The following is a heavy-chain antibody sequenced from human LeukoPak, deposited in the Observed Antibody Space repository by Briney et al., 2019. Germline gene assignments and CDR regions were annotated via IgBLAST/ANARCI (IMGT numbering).Heavy chain of an antibody. J-gene: IGHJ3*02. D-gene: IGHD3-9*01. CDR1: GGSISSYY. V-gene: IGHV4-59*01. Sequence: SETLSLTCTGSGGSISSYYWSWIRQPPGKGLEGIGYIYYSGSTNYNPSLKSRVSISVDTSKNQFSLKLSSVTAADTAVYYCARDGDPVYYDILTGYYIGAFDIWGQGTMVTVSS. CDR2: IYYSGST. CDR3: ARDGDPVYYDILTGYYIGAFDI.